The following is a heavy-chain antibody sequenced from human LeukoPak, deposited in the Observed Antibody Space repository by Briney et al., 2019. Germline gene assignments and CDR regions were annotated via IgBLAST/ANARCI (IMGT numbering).Heavy chain of an antibody. J-gene: IGHJ4*02. V-gene: IGHV3-23*01. CDR3: AKGVLRTGGDY. CDR2: IIGSGSNT. Sequence: GGSLRLSCAASGFTFSSYAMTWVRQAPGKGLEWVSSIIGSGSNTYYADSVKGRFTISRDNSKNTLYLQMSSLRAEDTAVYYCAKGVLRTGGDYWGQGTLVTVSS. CDR1: GFTFSSYA. D-gene: IGHD3-16*01.